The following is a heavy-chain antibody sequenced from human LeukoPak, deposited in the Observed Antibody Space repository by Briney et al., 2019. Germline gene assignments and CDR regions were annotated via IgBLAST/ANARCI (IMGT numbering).Heavy chain of an antibody. D-gene: IGHD6-6*01. CDR3: ARDVRPDY. V-gene: IGHV3-7*04. CDR1: GFTFGSYW. CDR2: IKEDGSDK. Sequence: GGSLRLSCAASGFTFGSYWMAWVRQAPGKGLEWVANIKEDGSDKYYVDSVKGRFTISRDSAKNSLYLQMNSLRAEDTAVYYCARDVRPDYWGQGTLVTVST. J-gene: IGHJ4*02.